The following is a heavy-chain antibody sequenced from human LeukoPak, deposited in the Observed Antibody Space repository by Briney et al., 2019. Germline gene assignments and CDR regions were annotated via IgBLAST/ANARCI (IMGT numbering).Heavy chain of an antibody. CDR1: GFRFSDYA. CDR3: AKRSSTSSGYFDF. Sequence: GGSLRLSCVASGFRFSDYAMTWVRQAPGKGLEWVSAITGSGAYTNYADSVKGRFTISRDNSKNTIYLQMNSLRAEDTAIYYCAKRSSTSSGYFDFWGRGTLVTVSS. CDR2: ITGSGAYT. D-gene: IGHD3-22*01. J-gene: IGHJ4*02. V-gene: IGHV3-23*01.